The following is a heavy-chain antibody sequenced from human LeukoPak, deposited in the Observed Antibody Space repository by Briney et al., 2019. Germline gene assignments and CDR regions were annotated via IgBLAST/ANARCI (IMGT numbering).Heavy chain of an antibody. CDR3: ARLIEYRTSSRVFDI. V-gene: IGHV1-18*01. Sequence: ASVKVSCKASGYSLTTYGITWVRQAPGQGLECMGWITTYNGNTNYARKLQGRVTMTTDTSTNTAYMELGSLRPDDTAVYYCARLIEYRTSSRVFDIWGQGTMVTVSS. CDR1: GYSLTTYG. J-gene: IGHJ3*02. D-gene: IGHD6-6*01. CDR2: ITTYNGNT.